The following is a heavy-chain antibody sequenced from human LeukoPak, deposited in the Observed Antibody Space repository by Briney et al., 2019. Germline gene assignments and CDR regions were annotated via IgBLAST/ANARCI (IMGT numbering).Heavy chain of an antibody. CDR2: IVVGSGNT. Sequence: SVKVSCKASGFTFTSSAMQWVRQARGQRLEWIGWIVVGSGNTNYAQKFQERVTITRDMSTSTAYMELSSLGSEDTAVYYCARSITMVRGDGDYWGQGTLVTVSS. J-gene: IGHJ4*02. CDR3: ARSITMVRGDGDY. D-gene: IGHD3-10*01. V-gene: IGHV1-58*02. CDR1: GFTFTSSA.